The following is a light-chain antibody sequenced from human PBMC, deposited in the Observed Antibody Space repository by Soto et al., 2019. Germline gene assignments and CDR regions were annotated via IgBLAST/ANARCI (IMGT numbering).Light chain of an antibody. CDR2: GNN. J-gene: IGLJ1*01. CDR3: AAWDDSLSGYV. Sequence: QSVLTQPPSASGTPGQRVTISCSGSSSNIGSNYVYWYQQLPGTAPKLLIFGNNQRPSGVPDRFSGSKSGTSASLAISGLRSEDEADYYCAAWDDSLSGYVFGTGTKATV. CDR1: SSNIGSNY. V-gene: IGLV1-47*02.